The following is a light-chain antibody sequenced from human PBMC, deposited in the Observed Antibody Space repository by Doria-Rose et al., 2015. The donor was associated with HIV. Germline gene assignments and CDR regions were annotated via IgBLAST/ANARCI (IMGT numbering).Light chain of an antibody. V-gene: IGKV3-20*01. CDR1: QSFSSTY. J-gene: IGKJ1*01. CDR2: DGS. Sequence: TQSPGTLSLSPGERATLSCRASQSFSSTYLAWYQQKPGQAPSRLIYDGSTRATGIPDRFSASGSGTDFTLTINRLEPEDFALYYCHQCGTSWTFGQGTKVEI. CDR3: HQCGTSWT.